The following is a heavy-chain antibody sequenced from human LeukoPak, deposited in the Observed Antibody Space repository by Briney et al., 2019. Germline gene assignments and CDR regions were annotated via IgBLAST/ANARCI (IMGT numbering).Heavy chain of an antibody. D-gene: IGHD5-18*01. CDR1: GFSFSSHW. Sequence: GGSLRLSCAASGFSFSSHWMHWVRQAPGKGLVWVSRINSDGSSTSYADSVKGRFTISRDSAKNTLYLQMNSLRADHTAVYYCARCDRVYSYGHFDYWGQGTLVTVSS. CDR2: INSDGSST. V-gene: IGHV3-74*01. CDR3: ARCDRVYSYGHFDY. J-gene: IGHJ4*02.